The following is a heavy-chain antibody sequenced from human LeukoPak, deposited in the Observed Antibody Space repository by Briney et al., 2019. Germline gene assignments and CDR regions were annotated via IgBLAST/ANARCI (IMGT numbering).Heavy chain of an antibody. CDR2: ISGGYINDT. CDR1: GYTFTNYG. J-gene: IGHJ4*02. Sequence: GASVKVSCKTSGYTFTNYGLSWVRQAPGQGLEWMGWISGGYINDTNYAKKVQKRVIITTDASTRTTYMELRSLRSDDTAVYYCGRWLSHKGDYWGQGTLVTVSS. V-gene: IGHV1-18*01. D-gene: IGHD5-12*01. CDR3: GRWLSHKGDY.